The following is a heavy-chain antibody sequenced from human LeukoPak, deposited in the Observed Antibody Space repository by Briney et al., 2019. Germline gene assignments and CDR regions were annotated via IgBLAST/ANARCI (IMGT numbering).Heavy chain of an antibody. V-gene: IGHV4-38-2*02. Sequence: SETLSLTCTVSGYSISSGYYWGWIRQPPGKGLEWIGSIYHSGSTYYNPSLKSRVTISVDTSKHQFSLKLSSVTAADTAVYYCARVRAYCGGDCYIGYFDYWGQGTLVTASS. J-gene: IGHJ4*02. CDR3: ARVRAYCGGDCYIGYFDY. D-gene: IGHD2-21*02. CDR2: IYHSGST. CDR1: GYSISSGYY.